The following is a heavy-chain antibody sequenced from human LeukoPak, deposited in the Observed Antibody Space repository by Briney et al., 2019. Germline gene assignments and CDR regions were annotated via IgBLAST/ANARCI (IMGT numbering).Heavy chain of an antibody. V-gene: IGHV3-48*04. CDR2: ISSSGSTI. D-gene: IGHD3-10*02. CDR3: AELGITMIGGV. CDR1: GFTFSSYW. J-gene: IGHJ6*04. Sequence: GGSLRLSCAASGFTFSSYWMSWVRQAPGKGLEWVSYISSSGSTIYYADSVKGRFTISRDNAKNSLYLQMNSLRAEDTAVYYCAELGITMIGGVWGKGATVTISS.